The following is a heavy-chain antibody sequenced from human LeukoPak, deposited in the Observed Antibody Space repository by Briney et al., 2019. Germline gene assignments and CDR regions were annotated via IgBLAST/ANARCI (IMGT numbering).Heavy chain of an antibody. D-gene: IGHD6-19*01. J-gene: IGHJ4*02. CDR3: ARDGYSSGWYSYYFDY. Sequence: GGSLRLSCAASGFTFSSYWMSWVRQAPGKGLEWVANINQDGSEKYYVDSVKGRFTISRDNAKNSLYLQMNSLRAEDTAVYYCARDGYSSGWYSYYFDYWGQGTLVTVSS. CDR2: INQDGSEK. CDR1: GFTFSSYW. V-gene: IGHV3-7*03.